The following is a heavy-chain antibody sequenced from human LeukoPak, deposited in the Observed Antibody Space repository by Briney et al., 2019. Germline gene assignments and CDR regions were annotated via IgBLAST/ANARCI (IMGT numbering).Heavy chain of an antibody. CDR3: AREDEAYCGGDCSPSY. D-gene: IGHD2-21*02. Sequence: VASVKVSCKASGYTFTSYYMHWVRQAPGQGLEWMGIINPSGGSTSYAQKFQGRVTMTRDTSTSTVYMELSSLRSEDTAVYYCAREDEAYCGGDCSPSYWGQGTQVTVSS. CDR1: GYTFTSYY. J-gene: IGHJ4*02. CDR2: INPSGGST. V-gene: IGHV1-46*01.